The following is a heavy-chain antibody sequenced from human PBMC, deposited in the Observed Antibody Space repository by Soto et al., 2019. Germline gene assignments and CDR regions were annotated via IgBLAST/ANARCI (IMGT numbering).Heavy chain of an antibody. CDR2: IYYSGST. V-gene: IGHV4-39*01. J-gene: IGHJ4*02. D-gene: IGHD7-27*01. CDR3: ARLPWGGSPGTKYYFDY. Sequence: QLQLQESGPGLVKPSETLSLTCTVSGGSISSSSYYWGWIRQPPGKGLEWIGSIYYSGSTYYNPSLKSRVTISVDTSKNQFSLKLSSVTAADTAVYYCARLPWGGSPGTKYYFDYWGQGTLVTVSS. CDR1: GGSISSSSYY.